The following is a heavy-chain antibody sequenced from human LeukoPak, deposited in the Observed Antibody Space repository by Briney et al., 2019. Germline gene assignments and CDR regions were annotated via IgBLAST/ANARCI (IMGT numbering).Heavy chain of an antibody. CDR1: GITFSSYE. CDR3: ARGGDYGVKIDY. Sequence: GGSLRLSCATSGITFSSYEMNWVRQAPGKGLEWVSYISSSGTTIYYAESVKGRFSISRDNAKNTLYLQMNSLRAEDTAIYYCARGGDYGVKIDYWGQGTLVTVSS. D-gene: IGHD4-17*01. J-gene: IGHJ4*02. CDR2: ISSSGTTI. V-gene: IGHV3-48*03.